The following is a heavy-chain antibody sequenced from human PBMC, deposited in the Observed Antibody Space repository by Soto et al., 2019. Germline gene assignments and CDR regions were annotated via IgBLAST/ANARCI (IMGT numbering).Heavy chain of an antibody. D-gene: IGHD1-26*01. J-gene: IGHJ6*02. Sequence: ASVKVSCKASGYTFTNYGITWVRQAPGQGLEWMGWISAYNGDTHYTQRLQGRVTMTTDTSTSTAYMELRGLRSDDTAVYYCAKDVTVGPLYYYGMDVWGQGTTVTVSS. CDR2: ISAYNGDT. CDR3: AKDVTVGPLYYYGMDV. V-gene: IGHV1-18*01. CDR1: GYTFTNYG.